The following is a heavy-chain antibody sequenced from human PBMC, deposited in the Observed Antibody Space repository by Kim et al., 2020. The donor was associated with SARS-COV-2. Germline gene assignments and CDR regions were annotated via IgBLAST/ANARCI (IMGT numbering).Heavy chain of an antibody. CDR1: GDRVSSNSAA. CDR2: TYYRSKWYN. J-gene: IGHJ6*02. V-gene: IGHV6-1*01. D-gene: IGHD3-22*01. Sequence: SQTLSLTCAISGDRVSSNSAAWHWIRQSPSRGLEWLGRTYYRSKWYNDYAVSVKSRITINPDTSKNQFSLQLNSVTPEDTAVYYCAREGYRDYYYDSSGNYYYYGMDVWGQGTTVTVSS. CDR3: AREGYRDYYYDSSGNYYYYGMDV.